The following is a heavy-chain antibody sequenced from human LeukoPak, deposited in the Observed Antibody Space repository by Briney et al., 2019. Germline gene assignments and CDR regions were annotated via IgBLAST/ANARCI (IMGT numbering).Heavy chain of an antibody. Sequence: ASVKVSCKASGYTFTSYYMHWVRQAPGQGLEWMGIINPSGGSTSYAQKFQGRVTMTRDMSTRTVYMELSSLRSEDTAVYYCAGSWYYYYYYMDVWGKGTTVTVSS. V-gene: IGHV1-46*01. CDR1: GYTFTSYY. CDR3: AGSWYYYYYYMDV. CDR2: INPSGGST. J-gene: IGHJ6*03. D-gene: IGHD6-13*01.